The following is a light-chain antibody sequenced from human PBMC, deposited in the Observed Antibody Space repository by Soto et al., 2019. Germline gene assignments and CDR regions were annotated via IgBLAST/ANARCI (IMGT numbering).Light chain of an antibody. CDR1: SSNIGTNY. CDR3: AAWDDSLGGVV. J-gene: IGLJ2*01. V-gene: IGLV1-47*01. CDR2: KNN. Sequence: QSVLTQPPSASGTPGQRVTISCSGSSSNIGTNYVYWYQQLPGTAPKLLIYKNNQRPSGVPDRFSGSKSGTSASLAISGLQSEDEADYYCAAWDDSLGGVVFGGGTKLTVL.